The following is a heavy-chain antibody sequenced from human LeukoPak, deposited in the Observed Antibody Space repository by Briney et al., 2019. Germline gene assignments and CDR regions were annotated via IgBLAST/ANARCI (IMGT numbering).Heavy chain of an antibody. D-gene: IGHD1-7*01. CDR3: ARDSHNWNYSAFDP. J-gene: IGHJ5*02. CDR2: INPNSGVT. Sequence: GASVKVSCKASGYTFTGYYMHWVRQAPGQGLEWMGWINPNSGVTTYAQKFQGRVTMTRDTSISTAYMELSRLRSDDTAVYYCARDSHNWNYSAFDPWGQGTLVTVSS. V-gene: IGHV1-2*02. CDR1: GYTFTGYY.